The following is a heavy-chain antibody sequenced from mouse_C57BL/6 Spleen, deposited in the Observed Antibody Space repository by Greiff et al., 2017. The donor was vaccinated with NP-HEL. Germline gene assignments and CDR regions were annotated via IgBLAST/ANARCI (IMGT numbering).Heavy chain of an antibody. CDR2: IYPGDGDT. D-gene: IGHD2-4*01. Sequence: QVQLKQSGPELVKPGASVKISCKASGYAFSSSWMNWVKQRPGKGLEWIGRIYPGDGDTNYNGKFKGKATLTADKSSSTAYMQLSSLTSEDSAVYFCARSGYDYANFDYWGQGTTLTVSS. V-gene: IGHV1-82*01. J-gene: IGHJ2*01. CDR1: GYAFSSSW. CDR3: ARSGYDYANFDY.